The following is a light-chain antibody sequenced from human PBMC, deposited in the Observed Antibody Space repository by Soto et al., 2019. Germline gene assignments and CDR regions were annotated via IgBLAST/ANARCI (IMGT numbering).Light chain of an antibody. CDR3: RMWGSVPFT. CDR1: QGSSNY. V-gene: IGKV1-27*01. J-gene: IGKJ3*01. Sequence: DIQMTQSPSSLSASVGDRVTITCRASQGSSNYLAWYQQKPGKVPKRLIYAASTWQSGVPARFSGSGSGTEFTLAMSSRAPEDVAPCYCRMWGSVPFTVGPGTKVDIK. CDR2: AAS.